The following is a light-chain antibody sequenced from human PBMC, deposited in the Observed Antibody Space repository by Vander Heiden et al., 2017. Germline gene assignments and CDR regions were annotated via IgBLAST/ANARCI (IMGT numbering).Light chain of an antibody. J-gene: IGLJ1*01. V-gene: IGLV2-18*02. CDR3: CSYTTSATYV. CDR2: NVN. Sequence: QSALIQPPSVSGSPGQSVTISCTGTSSDVGSYDFVSWYQQNPGTVPSPMIYNVNTQPSEVPDRCSGSRSGNTAAMTISGLQAEDEADCERCSYTTSATYVFGTGTKVTVL. CDR1: SSDVGSYDF.